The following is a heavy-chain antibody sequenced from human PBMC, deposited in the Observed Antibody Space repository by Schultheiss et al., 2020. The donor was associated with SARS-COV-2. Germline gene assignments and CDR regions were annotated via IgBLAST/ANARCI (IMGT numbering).Heavy chain of an antibody. CDR1: GYTFTSYA. J-gene: IGHJ4*02. CDR2: INAGNGNT. Sequence: ASVKVSCKASGYTFTSYAMHWVRQAPGQRLEWMGWINAGNGNTKYSEKFQGRVTITSDTSASTAYMELSSLRSEDTAVYYCARDDDYGDYPLDYWGQGTLVTVSS. D-gene: IGHD4-17*01. CDR3: ARDDDYGDYPLDY. V-gene: IGHV1-3*01.